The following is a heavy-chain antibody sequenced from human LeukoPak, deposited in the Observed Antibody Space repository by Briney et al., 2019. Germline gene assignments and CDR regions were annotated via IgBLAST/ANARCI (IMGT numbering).Heavy chain of an antibody. CDR2: IRNKRNNYAT. J-gene: IGHJ6*03. V-gene: IGHV3-73*01. CDR3: ASSGLNYYYMAV. Sequence: GGSLRLSCAASGFTFSGSSVHWVRQAPGKGLEWVGRIRNKRNNYATAYAASVNDRFTMSRDDSENTAYLQMNSLKTEDTAVYYCASSGLNYYYMAVWGKGTTVTV. CDR1: GFTFSGSS.